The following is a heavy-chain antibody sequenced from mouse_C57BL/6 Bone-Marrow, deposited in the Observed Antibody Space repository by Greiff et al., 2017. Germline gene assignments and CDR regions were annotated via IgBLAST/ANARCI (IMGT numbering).Heavy chain of an antibody. D-gene: IGHD2-4*01. V-gene: IGHV1-69*01. CDR1: CYTFTSYW. J-gene: IGHJ3*01. CDR3: AREGGYDYDVTWFAY. CDR2: IDPSDSYT. Sequence: QVQLQQPGAELVMPGASVKLSCKASCYTFTSYWMHWVKQRPGQGLEWIGEIDPSDSYTNYNQKFKGKSTLTVDKSSSPAYMQLSSLTSEDSAVYYWAREGGYDYDVTWFAYWGQGTLVTVSA.